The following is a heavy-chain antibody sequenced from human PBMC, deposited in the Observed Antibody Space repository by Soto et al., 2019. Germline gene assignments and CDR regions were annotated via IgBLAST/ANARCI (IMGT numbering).Heavy chain of an antibody. J-gene: IGHJ4*02. CDR1: GGSISSGGYY. V-gene: IGHV4-31*03. Sequence: PSETLSLTCTVSGGSISSGGYYWSWIRQDPGKGLEWIGYIYYSGSTYYNPSLKSRVTISVDTSKNQFSLKLSSVTAADTAVYYCARGAYYYDSSGYYCDYWGQGTLVTVSS. CDR2: IYYSGST. CDR3: ARGAYYYDSSGYYCDY. D-gene: IGHD3-22*01.